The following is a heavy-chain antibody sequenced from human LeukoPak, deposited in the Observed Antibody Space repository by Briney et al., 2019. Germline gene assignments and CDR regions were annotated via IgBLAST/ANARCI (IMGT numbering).Heavy chain of an antibody. CDR3: AKGSSGWYQDAFDI. CDR1: GFTFDDYA. Sequence: GGSLRLSCVASGFTFDDYAMHWVRQAPGKGLEWVLGISWNSGSIGYADSVKGRFTISRDNAKNSLYLQMNSLRAEDTALYYCAKGSSGWYQDAFDIWGQGTMVTVSS. V-gene: IGHV3-9*01. D-gene: IGHD6-19*01. J-gene: IGHJ3*02. CDR2: ISWNSGSI.